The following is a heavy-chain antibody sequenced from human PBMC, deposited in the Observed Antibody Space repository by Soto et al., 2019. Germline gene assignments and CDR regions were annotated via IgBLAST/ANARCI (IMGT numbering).Heavy chain of an antibody. D-gene: IGHD2-21*02. CDR2: IYYSGSV. CDR1: SDSISRSHW. CDR3: ARGSFVTHHYYYPMDV. J-gene: IGHJ6*03. Sequence: SETLSLTCAVSSDSISRSHWLTCVRQYPGKGLEWLGDIYYSGSVYYNPSLRSRISISMDKSNNQFSLNLSSVTAADTAVYYCARGSFVTHHYYYPMDVWGKGTPVTVS. V-gene: IGHV4-4*02.